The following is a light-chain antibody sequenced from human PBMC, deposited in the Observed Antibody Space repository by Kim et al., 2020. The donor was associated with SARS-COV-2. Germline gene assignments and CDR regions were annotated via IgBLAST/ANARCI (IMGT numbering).Light chain of an antibody. Sequence: DIQMTQSPSTLSASVGDRVTVTCRASQNIDKWLAWYQQKPGKAPKLLISGASTSATGAPSRFSGSGFGTDFTLTISSLQPDDLASYYCQQYLSFPLTFGGGTKVDIK. CDR2: GAS. CDR1: QNIDKW. J-gene: IGKJ4*01. V-gene: IGKV1-5*03. CDR3: QQYLSFPLT.